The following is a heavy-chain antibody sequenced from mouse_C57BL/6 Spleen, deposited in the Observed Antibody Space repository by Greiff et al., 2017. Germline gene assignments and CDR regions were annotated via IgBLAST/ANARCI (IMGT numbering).Heavy chain of an antibody. CDR2: IYPSDSET. Sequence: QVQLQQPGAELVRPGSSVKLSCKASGYTFTSYWMDWVKQRPGQGLEWIGNIYPSDSETHYNQKFKDKATLTVDKSSSTAYMQLSSLTSEDSAVYYCARIYYGSSHVDYWGQGTTLTVSS. CDR3: ARIYYGSSHVDY. D-gene: IGHD1-1*01. J-gene: IGHJ2*01. V-gene: IGHV1-61*01. CDR1: GYTFTSYW.